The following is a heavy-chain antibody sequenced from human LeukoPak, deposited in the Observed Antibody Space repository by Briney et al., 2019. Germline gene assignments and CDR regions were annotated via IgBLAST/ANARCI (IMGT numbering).Heavy chain of an antibody. CDR3: AREARYCEHTSCYPAFGL. Sequence: SVKVSCKASRGSFSNDAISWVRQAPGQGLEWMGQIIPIYGATNYAQKFEDGVTISMDETPDTANMELSSLRSDDTAVYYWAREARYCEHTSCYPAFGLWGQGTPVTVSS. J-gene: IGHJ3*01. CDR1: RGSFSNDA. D-gene: IGHD2-2*01. V-gene: IGHV1-69*05. CDR2: IIPIYGAT.